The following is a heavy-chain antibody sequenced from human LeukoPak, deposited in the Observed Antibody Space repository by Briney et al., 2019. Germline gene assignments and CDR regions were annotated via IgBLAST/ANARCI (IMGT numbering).Heavy chain of an antibody. Sequence: GESLKISCKGSGYSFTNYWIGWVRQMPGKGLQWMGIIYPDDSDTRYSPSFQGQVTISADKSISTAFLQWSSVWASDTAIYYCVVSEYDDNGYVSVYFDSWGQGTLVIVSS. CDR3: VVSEYDDNGYVSVYFDS. J-gene: IGHJ4*01. D-gene: IGHD3-22*01. V-gene: IGHV5-51*01. CDR2: IYPDDSDT. CDR1: GYSFTNYW.